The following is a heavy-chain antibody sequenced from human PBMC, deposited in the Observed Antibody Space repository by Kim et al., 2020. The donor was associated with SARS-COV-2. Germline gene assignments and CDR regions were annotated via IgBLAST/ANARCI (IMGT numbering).Heavy chain of an antibody. D-gene: IGHD3-10*01. CDR2: ISGSGGST. J-gene: IGHJ6*02. V-gene: IGHV3-23*01. Sequence: GGSLRLSCAASGFTFSSYAMSWVRQAPGKGLEWVSAISGSGGSTYYADSVKGRVTISRDNSKNTLYLQMNSLRAEDTAVYYCAKNLYPTSMVRGVINRYYYFGMDVWGQGTTVTVSS. CDR1: GFTFSSYA. CDR3: AKNLYPTSMVRGVINRYYYFGMDV.